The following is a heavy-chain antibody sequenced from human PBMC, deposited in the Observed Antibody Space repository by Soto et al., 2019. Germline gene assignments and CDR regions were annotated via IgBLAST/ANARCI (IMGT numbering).Heavy chain of an antibody. CDR3: ARAPTYYDFWSGYKYFQH. CDR2: INQDGSEK. CDR1: GFTFSTYW. D-gene: IGHD3-3*01. J-gene: IGHJ1*01. Sequence: VQLVESGGGLVQPGGSLRLSCVASGFTFSTYWMSWVRQAPGKGLEWVANINQDGSEKYYVDSVKGRFSISRDNAENSLYLQMNTLRAEDTAVYYCARAPTYYDFWSGYKYFQHWGQGTLVTVSS. V-gene: IGHV3-7*01.